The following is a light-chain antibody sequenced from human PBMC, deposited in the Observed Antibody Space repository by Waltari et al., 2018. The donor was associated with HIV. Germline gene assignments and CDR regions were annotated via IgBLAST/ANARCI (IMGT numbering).Light chain of an antibody. CDR3: AAWDDSLNGPWV. V-gene: IGLV1-44*01. Sequence: QSVLTQPPSASGTPGQRVTISCSGSSSNIGSNTVNWYQQLPGTAPKPLIYSNKQRPSGVPDRCSGSKSGTSASLAISGLQAEDEADYYCAAWDDSLNGPWVFGGGTKLTVL. CDR1: SSNIGSNT. CDR2: SNK. J-gene: IGLJ3*02.